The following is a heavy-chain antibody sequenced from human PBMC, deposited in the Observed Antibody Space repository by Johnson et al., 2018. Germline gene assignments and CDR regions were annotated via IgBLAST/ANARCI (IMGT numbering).Heavy chain of an antibody. D-gene: IGHD7-27*01. J-gene: IGHJ3*01. CDR3: ARVLILKMGTDALEV. CDR1: GDSLTSGDYF. CDR2: IYSRGDT. Sequence: QVQLQESGPGLVKPSQTLSLTCHVSGDSLTSGDYFWSWIRQPPEKGLEWIGYIYSRGDTYYNPSLTSRSIISLDAPRNQFSLNLTSAPAADTAVSYCARVLILKMGTDALEVWGRGTRVTVSS. V-gene: IGHV4-30-4*01.